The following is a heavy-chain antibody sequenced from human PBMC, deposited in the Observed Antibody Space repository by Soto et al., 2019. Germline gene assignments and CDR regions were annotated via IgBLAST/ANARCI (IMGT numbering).Heavy chain of an antibody. CDR3: TRSITYYGSGAPDY. V-gene: IGHV3-49*04. Sequence: GGSLRLSCTASGFTFGDYAMSWVRQAPGKGLEWVGFIRSKAYGGTTEYAASVKGRFTISRDDSKSIAYLQMNSLKTEDTAVYYCTRSITYYGSGAPDYWAQGTLVTVSP. CDR2: IRSKAYGGTT. D-gene: IGHD3-10*01. CDR1: GFTFGDYA. J-gene: IGHJ4*02.